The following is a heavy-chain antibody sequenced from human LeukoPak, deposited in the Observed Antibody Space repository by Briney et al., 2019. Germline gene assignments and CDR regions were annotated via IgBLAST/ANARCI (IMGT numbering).Heavy chain of an antibody. CDR2: ITRDSDSL. CDR3: VRDTGGGDSVF. V-gene: IGHV3-21*01. D-gene: IGHD4-23*01. J-gene: IGHJ4*02. Sequence: GGSLRLSCVASGFTFSTHSMNWVRQAPGKGLEWVSSITRDSDSLYYADSLKGRFTISRDNAKNSLYLQMSSLRAEDTAVYYCVRDTGGGDSVFWGQGTLVTVSS. CDR1: GFTFSTHS.